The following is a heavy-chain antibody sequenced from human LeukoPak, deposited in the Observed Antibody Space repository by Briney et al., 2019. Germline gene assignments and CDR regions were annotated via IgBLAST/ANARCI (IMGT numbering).Heavy chain of an antibody. J-gene: IGHJ4*02. V-gene: IGHV3-9*01. D-gene: IGHD2-8*02. CDR2: IRWNSGSI. Sequence: GGSLRLSCAASGFTFDDYAMHWVRQAPGKGLEWVSGIRWNSGSIGYADSVKGRFTISRDNAKNSLYLQMNSLRAEDTALYYCAKDLGGTVLAYWGQGTLVTVSS. CDR3: AKDLGGTVLAY. CDR1: GFTFDDYA.